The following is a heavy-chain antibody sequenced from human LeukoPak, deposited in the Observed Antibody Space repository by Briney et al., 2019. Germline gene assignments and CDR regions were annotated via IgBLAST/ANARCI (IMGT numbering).Heavy chain of an antibody. CDR1: GFTFSSYW. CDR3: ARVGCSSTSCFIEAFDI. J-gene: IGHJ3*02. Sequence: GGSLRLSCAASGFTFSSYWMSWVRQAPGKGLEWVANIKQDGSEKYYVDSVKGRFTISRDNAKNSLYLQMNSLRAEDTAVYYCARVGCSSTSCFIEAFDIWGQGTMVTVSS. CDR2: IKQDGSEK. V-gene: IGHV3-7*01. D-gene: IGHD2-2*01.